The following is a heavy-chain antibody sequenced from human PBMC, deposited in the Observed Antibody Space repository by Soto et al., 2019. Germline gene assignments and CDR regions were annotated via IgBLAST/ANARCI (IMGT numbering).Heavy chain of an antibody. Sequence: QVQLVQSGAEVKKPGSSVKVSCKASGCTFSSYTISWVRQAPGQGLEWMGRIIPVLGITNYAQKFQGRFTITADNPTRSAYVELGSLRSEHTAVYYWASPMAQRGSGSLVDCWGQGTLVTLAS. V-gene: IGHV1-69*02. CDR1: GCTFSSYT. D-gene: IGHD3-10*01. J-gene: IGHJ4*02. CDR3: ASPMAQRGSGSLVDC. CDR2: IIPVLGIT.